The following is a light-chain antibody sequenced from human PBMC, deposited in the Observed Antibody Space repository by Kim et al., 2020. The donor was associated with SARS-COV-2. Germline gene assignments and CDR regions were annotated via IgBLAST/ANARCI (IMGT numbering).Light chain of an antibody. CDR3: CTRDITVEQLF. V-gene: IGLV3-19*01. CDR1: SFTKYV. J-gene: IGLJ2*01. CDR2: GKD. Sequence: SSELTQDPAMSVALGQTVRITCQGDSFTKYVVSWYQQKAGQAPLLVFFGKDSRPSGIPVRFSGSWSGNTASLTITGAQAEDEADYYCCTRDITVEQLFFG.